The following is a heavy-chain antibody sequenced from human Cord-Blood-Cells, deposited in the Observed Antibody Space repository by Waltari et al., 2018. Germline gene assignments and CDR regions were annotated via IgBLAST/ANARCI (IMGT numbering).Heavy chain of an antibody. CDR3: ARRGRDYSNYYYYGMDV. J-gene: IGHJ6*02. CDR1: GGTFSSYA. Sequence: QVQLVQSGAEVKKPGSPVKVSCKASGGTFSSYAISWVRQAPGLGLEWMGGSIPIFGTANYAQKFQGRVTITADESTSTAYMELSSLRSEDTAVYYCARRGRDYSNYYYYGMDVWGQGTTVTVSS. D-gene: IGHD4-4*01. CDR2: SIPIFGTA. V-gene: IGHV1-69*01.